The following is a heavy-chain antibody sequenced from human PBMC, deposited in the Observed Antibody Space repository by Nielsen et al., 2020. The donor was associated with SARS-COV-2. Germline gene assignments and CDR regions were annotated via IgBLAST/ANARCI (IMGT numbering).Heavy chain of an antibody. Sequence: ASVKVPCKASGYTFTSYGISWVRQAPGQGLEWMGWISAYNGNTNYAQKLQGRVTMTTDTSTSTAYMELRSLRSDDTAVYYCARAGIAAAGRFFEGDYWGQGTLVTVSS. CDR1: GYTFTSYG. CDR3: ARAGIAAAGRFFEGDY. J-gene: IGHJ4*02. V-gene: IGHV1-18*01. CDR2: ISAYNGNT. D-gene: IGHD6-13*01.